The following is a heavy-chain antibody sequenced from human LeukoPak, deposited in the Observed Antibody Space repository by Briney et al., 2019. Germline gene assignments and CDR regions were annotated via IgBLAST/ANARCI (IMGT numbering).Heavy chain of an antibody. V-gene: IGHV3-23*01. Sequence: GGSLRLSCAASGFTFSSYAMSWVRQAPGKGLEWVSAISGSGGSTYYADSVKGRFTISRDNSKNTLYLQMNSLRAEDTAVYYCAKDLNDYVWGSYRYENYWGQGTLVTVSS. CDR1: GFTFSSYA. CDR3: AKDLNDYVWGSYRYENY. J-gene: IGHJ4*02. CDR2: ISGSGGST. D-gene: IGHD3-16*02.